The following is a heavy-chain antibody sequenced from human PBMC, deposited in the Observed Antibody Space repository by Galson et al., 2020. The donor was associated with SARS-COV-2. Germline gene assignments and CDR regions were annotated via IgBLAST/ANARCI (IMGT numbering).Heavy chain of an antibody. CDR3: AKDAMGYSYGDEPFDY. J-gene: IGHJ4*02. Sequence: GESLKISCAASGFTFSSYGMHWVRQAPGKGLDWVAVISYDGSNKYYADSVKGRFTISRDNSKNTLYLQMNSLRAEDTAVYYCAKDAMGYSYGDEPFDYWGQGTLVTVSS. CDR2: ISYDGSNK. CDR1: GFTFSSYG. D-gene: IGHD5-18*01. V-gene: IGHV3-30*18.